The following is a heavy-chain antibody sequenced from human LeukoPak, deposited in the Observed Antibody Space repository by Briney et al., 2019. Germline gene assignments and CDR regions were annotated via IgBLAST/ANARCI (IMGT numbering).Heavy chain of an antibody. CDR3: ARPRNTIFYYYGMDV. CDR2: ISYDGSNN. J-gene: IGHJ6*02. Sequence: PGGSLRLSCAASGFTFSSYGMHWVRQAPGKGLEWVATISYDGSNNYYADSVKGRFTISRDNSKNTLYLQMSSLRAEDTALYYCARPRNTIFYYYGMDVWGQGTTVTVSS. D-gene: IGHD3-3*01. CDR1: GFTFSSYG. V-gene: IGHV3-30*03.